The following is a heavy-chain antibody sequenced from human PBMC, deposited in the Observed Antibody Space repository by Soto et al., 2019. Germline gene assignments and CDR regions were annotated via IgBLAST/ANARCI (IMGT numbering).Heavy chain of an antibody. CDR2: IKTDNGDT. Sequence: QLQLVQSGAEVERPXAXVXXXXXXXGXPFXKXXXXXIRQAPGQGLEWMGWIKTDNGDTNYAQKFQGRVTMTTDTSSNTAYMELRSLRSDDTAVYYCATSYDSGFDPWGQGTLVSVSS. CDR1: GXPFXKXX. CDR3: ATSYDSGFDP. D-gene: IGHD5-12*01. V-gene: IGHV1-18*04. J-gene: IGHJ5*02.